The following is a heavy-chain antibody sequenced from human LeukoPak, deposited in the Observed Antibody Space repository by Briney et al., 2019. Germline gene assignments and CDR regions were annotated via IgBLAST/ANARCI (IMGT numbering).Heavy chain of an antibody. J-gene: IGHJ4*02. CDR2: IYSSGST. V-gene: IGHV4-4*07. D-gene: IGHD3-10*01. CDR3: ARTSARGAQFDY. Sequence: PSETLSLTCSVSGGSISSYYWSWLRQPAGKGLEWLGRIYSSGSTNYNPSLKTRVTMSLDTSKNQFSLNLTTVTAADTAVYYCARTSARGAQFDYWGQGTLVTVSS. CDR1: GGSISSYY.